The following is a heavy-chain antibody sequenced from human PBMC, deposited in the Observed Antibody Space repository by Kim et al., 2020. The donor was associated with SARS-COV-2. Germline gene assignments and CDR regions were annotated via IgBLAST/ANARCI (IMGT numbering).Heavy chain of an antibody. Sequence: GGSLRLSCAASGFTFSSSAMGWVRQAPGKGLEWVSALTSTGGTTYYADSVKGRFTISRDNSKNTLYLQMNSLRAEDTAVYYCARDLSGPSAGSRQCALWG. CDR2: LTSTGGTT. J-gene: IGHJ2*01. CDR1: GFTFSSSA. CDR3: ARDLSGPSAGSRQCAL. D-gene: IGHD6-19*01. V-gene: IGHV3-23*01.